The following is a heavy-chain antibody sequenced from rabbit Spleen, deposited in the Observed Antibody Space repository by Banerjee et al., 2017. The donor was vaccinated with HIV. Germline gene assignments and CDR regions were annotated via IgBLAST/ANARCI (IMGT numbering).Heavy chain of an antibody. CDR1: GFSFSSGYW. V-gene: IGHV1S40*01. D-gene: IGHD2-1*01. CDR3: ARGSNNNGDGSDL. CDR2: IVTANGGT. Sequence: QSLEESGGDLVKTGASLTLTCTASGFSFSSGYWICWVRQAPGKGLEWIACIVTANGGTYYATWAKGRFTISKTSSTTVTLQMTSLTAADMATYFCARGSNNNGDGSDLWGQGTLVTVS. J-gene: IGHJ4*01.